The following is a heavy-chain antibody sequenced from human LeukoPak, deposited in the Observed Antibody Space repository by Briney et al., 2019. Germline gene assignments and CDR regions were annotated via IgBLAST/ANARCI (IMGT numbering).Heavy chain of an antibody. CDR1: GFTFSDYY. D-gene: IGHD3-22*01. Sequence: GGSLRLSCAASGFTFSDYYMSWVRQAPGKGLEWVSAISGSGGSTYYADSVKGRFTVSRDNSKNTLYLQMNSLRAEDTAVYYCAKERPEYYYDSSGFDYWGQGTLVTVSS. V-gene: IGHV3-23*01. J-gene: IGHJ4*02. CDR2: ISGSGGST. CDR3: AKERPEYYYDSSGFDY.